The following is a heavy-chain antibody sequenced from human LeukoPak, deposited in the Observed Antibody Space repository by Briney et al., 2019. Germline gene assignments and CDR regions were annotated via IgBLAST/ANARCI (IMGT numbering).Heavy chain of an antibody. D-gene: IGHD6-6*01. J-gene: IGHJ4*02. Sequence: PGGSLRLSCAASGFTVSSNYMSWVRQAPGKGLEWVSVIYSGGGTYYADSVKGRFTISRDNSKNTLYLQMNSLRAEDTAVYYCARVSYSSSYYFDYWGQGTLVTVSS. CDR3: ARVSYSSSYYFDY. CDR1: GFTVSSNY. V-gene: IGHV3-53*01. CDR2: IYSGGGT.